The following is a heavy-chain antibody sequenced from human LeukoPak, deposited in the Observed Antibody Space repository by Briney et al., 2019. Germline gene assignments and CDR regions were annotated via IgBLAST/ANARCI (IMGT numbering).Heavy chain of an antibody. D-gene: IGHD6-13*01. CDR2: IYTSGST. CDR3: ARDQVVAAAGYIDY. Sequence: SETLSLTCIVSGDSIRGYYWSWIRQPAGKGLEWIGRIYTSGSTNYNPSLKSRVTMSVDTSKNQFSLRLNSVTAADTAVYFCARDQVVAAAGYIDYWGQGTLVTVSS. CDR1: GDSIRGYY. V-gene: IGHV4-4*07. J-gene: IGHJ4*02.